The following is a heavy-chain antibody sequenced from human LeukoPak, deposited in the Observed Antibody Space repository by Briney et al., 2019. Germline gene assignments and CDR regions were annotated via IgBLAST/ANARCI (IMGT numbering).Heavy chain of an antibody. CDR3: ARDHPQWLSKYNWFDP. Sequence: ASVTVSCKASGYTFTSYGISWVRQAPGQGLEWMGWISAYNGNTNYAQKLQGRVTITTDTSTSTAYMELRSLRSDDTAVYYCARDHPQWLSKYNWFDPWGQGTLVTVSS. D-gene: IGHD6-19*01. J-gene: IGHJ5*02. CDR2: ISAYNGNT. CDR1: GYTFTSYG. V-gene: IGHV1-18*01.